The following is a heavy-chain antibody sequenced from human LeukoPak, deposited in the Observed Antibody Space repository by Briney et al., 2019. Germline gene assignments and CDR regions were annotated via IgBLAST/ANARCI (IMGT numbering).Heavy chain of an antibody. Sequence: GGSLRLSCAASGFTFDDYGMSWVRQAPGKGLEWVSVIDRSGVTHYADSVKGRFTISRDNSKNTLYLQMNSLRAEDTAVYYCAKDLVYSLSKFSYYYYYYMDVWGKGTTVTVSS. CDR2: IDRSGVT. CDR1: GFTFDDYG. J-gene: IGHJ6*03. D-gene: IGHD5-18*01. CDR3: AKDLVYSLSKFSYYYYYYMDV. V-gene: IGHV3-23*01.